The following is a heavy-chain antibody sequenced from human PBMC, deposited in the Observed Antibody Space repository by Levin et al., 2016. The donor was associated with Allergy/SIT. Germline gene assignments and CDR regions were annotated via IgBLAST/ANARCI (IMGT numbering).Heavy chain of an antibody. V-gene: IGHV1-2*02. D-gene: IGHD3-10*01. Sequence: ASVKVSCKASGYTFTGYYMHWVRQAPGQGLEWMGWINPNSGGTNYAQNFQGRVTMTRDTSISTAYMELSRLRSDDTAVYYCAREGYYYGSGNPYTPIDYWGQGSLVTVSS. CDR1: GYTFTGYY. CDR3: AREGYYYGSGNPYTPIDY. J-gene: IGHJ4*02. CDR2: INPNSGGT.